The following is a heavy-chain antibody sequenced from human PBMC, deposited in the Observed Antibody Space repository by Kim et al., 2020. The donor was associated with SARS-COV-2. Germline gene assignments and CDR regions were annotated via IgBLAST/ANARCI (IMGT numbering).Heavy chain of an antibody. CDR2: ISSSSSYI. D-gene: IGHD6-6*01. J-gene: IGHJ4*02. CDR1: GFTFSSYS. CDR3: ARDLEDSSNFDY. V-gene: IGHV3-21*04. Sequence: GGSLRLSCAASGFTFSSYSMNWVRQAPGKGLEWVSSISSSSSYIYYADSVKGRFTISRDNAKNSLYLQMNSLRSEDTAVYYCARDLEDSSNFDYWGQGTLVTVSS.